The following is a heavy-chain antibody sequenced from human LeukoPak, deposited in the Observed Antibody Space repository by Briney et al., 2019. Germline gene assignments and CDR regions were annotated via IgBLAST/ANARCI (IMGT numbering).Heavy chain of an antibody. J-gene: IGHJ4*02. CDR3: ARDLGSNTPRGY. Sequence: SGTLSLTCAVSGASISTNNWWNWVRQPPGKGLEWIGEIYHSGSTNYNPSLKSRVTISVDKSNNQFSLRLSFVTAADTAIYYCARDLGSNTPRGYWGQGILVTVSS. D-gene: IGHD6-13*01. CDR1: GASISTNNW. CDR2: IYHSGST. V-gene: IGHV4-4*02.